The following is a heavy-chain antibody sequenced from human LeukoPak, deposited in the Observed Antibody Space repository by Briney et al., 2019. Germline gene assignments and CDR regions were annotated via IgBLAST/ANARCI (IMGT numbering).Heavy chain of an antibody. J-gene: IGHJ3*01. CDR2: VTIDSSHT. D-gene: IGHD3-16*01. CDR1: GFPFSSYH. CDR3: ARETFYAFDF. Sequence: KAGGSLRLSCAASGFPFSSYHMRWIRQPPGKGLEWVSSVTIDSSHTNYADSVEGRFTLSRDNAKNSLYLQMNSLRAEDTAVYYCARETFYAFDFWGQGAMVIVSS. V-gene: IGHV3-11*06.